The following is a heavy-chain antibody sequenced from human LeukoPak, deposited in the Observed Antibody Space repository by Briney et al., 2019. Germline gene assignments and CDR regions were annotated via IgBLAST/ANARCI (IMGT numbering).Heavy chain of an antibody. J-gene: IGHJ4*02. CDR2: IYYSGST. V-gene: IGHV4-59*01. D-gene: IGHD3-10*01. CDR1: GGSISSYY. Sequence: PSETLSLTCTVSGGSISSYYWSWIRQPPGKGLEWIGYIYYSGSTNYNPSLKSRVTISVDTSKNHFSLKLSSVTAADTAVYYCARGIPLSGFMVRGVRYYFDYWGQGTLVTVSS. CDR3: ARGIPLSGFMVRGVRYYFDY.